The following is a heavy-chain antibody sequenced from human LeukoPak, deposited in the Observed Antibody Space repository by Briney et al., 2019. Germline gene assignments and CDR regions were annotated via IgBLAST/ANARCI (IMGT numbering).Heavy chain of an antibody. CDR1: GDSISSYY. V-gene: IGHV4-59*12. CDR3: ARRPRTVTVALYNWFDP. CDR2: IYYSGST. Sequence: PSETLSLTCTVSGDSISSYYCSWIRQPQGKGLEWIGYIYYSGSTSYNPSLKSRVTISLDTSNNQFSLKLSSLTAADTAVYYCARRPRTVTVALYNWFDPWGQGTLVTVSS. D-gene: IGHD4-17*01. J-gene: IGHJ5*02.